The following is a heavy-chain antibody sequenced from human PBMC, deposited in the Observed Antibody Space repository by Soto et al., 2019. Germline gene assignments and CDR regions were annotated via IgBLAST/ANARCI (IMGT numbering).Heavy chain of an antibody. D-gene: IGHD3-3*01. J-gene: IGHJ6*04. CDR2: ISSSGGGT. Sequence: GSLRLSCAASGCTFSTYAMSWVRQAPGKGLEWVSSISSSGGGTYYADSVKGRFTISRDNAKNSLYLQMNSLRAEDTAVYYCASNLYYDFWSGFSDQKVWGKGTTVTVSS. CDR1: GCTFSTYA. CDR3: ASNLYYDFWSGFSDQKV. V-gene: IGHV3-21*01.